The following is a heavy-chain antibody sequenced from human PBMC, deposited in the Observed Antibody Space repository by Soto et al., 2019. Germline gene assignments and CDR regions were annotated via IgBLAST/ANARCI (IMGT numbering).Heavy chain of an antibody. CDR2: ISGSGGST. J-gene: IGHJ4*02. CDR1: GFTFSSYA. D-gene: IGHD4-17*01. V-gene: IGHV3-23*01. CDR3: AKGLGWAYGDYLPYFDY. Sequence: GGSLRLSCAASGFTFSSYAMSWVRQAPGKGLEWVSAISGSGGSTYYADSVKGRFTISRDNSKNTLYLQMNSLRAEDTAVYYCAKGLGWAYGDYLPYFDYWGQGTLVTVSS.